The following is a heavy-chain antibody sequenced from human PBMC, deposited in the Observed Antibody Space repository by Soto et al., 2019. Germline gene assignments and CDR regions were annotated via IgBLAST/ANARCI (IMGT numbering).Heavy chain of an antibody. CDR3: ASRGKKSFYYYMDV. CDR2: VFSSGST. CDR1: GGYISSYY. Sequence: QVQLQESGPGLVKPSETLSLTCTVSGGYISSYYWTWVRQSPGKGLEWIGYVFSSGSTDYNPSRESRVTISLDTSKNQFSLKVISVTAADTAVYYCASRGKKSFYYYMDVWGKGTTVTVSS. J-gene: IGHJ6*03. V-gene: IGHV4-59*08.